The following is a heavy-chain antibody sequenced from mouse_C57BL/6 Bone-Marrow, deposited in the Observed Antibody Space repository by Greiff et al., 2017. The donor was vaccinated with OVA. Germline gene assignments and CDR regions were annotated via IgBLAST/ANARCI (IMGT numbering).Heavy chain of an antibody. Sequence: EVHLVESGGGLVKPGGSLKLSCAASGFTFSDYGMHWVRQAPEKGLEWVAYISSGSSTIYYADTVKGRFTISRDNAKNTLFLQMTSLGSEDTAMYYCARGDYDDRYYFDYWGQGTTLTVSS. CDR1: GFTFSDYG. CDR2: ISSGSSTI. J-gene: IGHJ2*01. CDR3: ARGDYDDRYYFDY. D-gene: IGHD2-4*01. V-gene: IGHV5-17*01.